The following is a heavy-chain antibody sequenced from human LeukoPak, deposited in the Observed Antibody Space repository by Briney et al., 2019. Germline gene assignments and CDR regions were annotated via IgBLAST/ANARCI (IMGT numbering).Heavy chain of an antibody. D-gene: IGHD1-26*01. CDR3: ARASVLMGATMPVYFDY. J-gene: IGHJ4*02. CDR2: IIPIFGTA. V-gene: IGHV1-69*05. Sequence: ASVKVSCKASGGTSSSYAISWVRQAPGQGLEWMGGIIPIFGTANYAQKFQGRVTITTDESTSTAYMELSSLRSEDTAVYYCARASVLMGATMPVYFDYWGQGTLVTVSS. CDR1: GGTSSSYA.